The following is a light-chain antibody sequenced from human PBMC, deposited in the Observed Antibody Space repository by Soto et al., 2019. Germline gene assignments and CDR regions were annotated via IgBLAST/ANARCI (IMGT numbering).Light chain of an antibody. CDR1: SSDVGGYAY. CDR3: CSYGGSFSLV. V-gene: IGLV2-11*01. Sequence: QSALTQPRSVSGSPGQSVTISCTGTSSDVGGYAYVSWYQQHPGKAPKVMIYDVSKRPSGVPDRFSGSKSGNTASLTISGLQAEDEADYYCCSYGGSFSLVFGGGTKVTVL. J-gene: IGLJ2*01. CDR2: DVS.